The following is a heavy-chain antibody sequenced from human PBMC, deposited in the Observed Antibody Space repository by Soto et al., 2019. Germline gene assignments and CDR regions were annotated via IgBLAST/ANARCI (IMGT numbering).Heavy chain of an antibody. J-gene: IGHJ4*02. CDR1: GGSFSGYY. V-gene: IGHV4-34*01. Sequence: QVQLQQWGAGLLKPSETLSLTCAVYGGSFSGYYWSWIRQPPGKGLEWIGEINHSGSTNYNPSLKSRVTISVDTSQNQFSLKLSSVTAADTAVYYCARGVRYSSSWYGLGYWGQGTLVTVSS. CDR2: INHSGST. D-gene: IGHD6-13*01. CDR3: ARGVRYSSSWYGLGY.